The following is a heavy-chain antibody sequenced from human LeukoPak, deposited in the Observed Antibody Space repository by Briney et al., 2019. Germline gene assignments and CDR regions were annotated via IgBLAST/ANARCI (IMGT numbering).Heavy chain of an antibody. Sequence: GGSLRLSCSASGFTVSSYAMHWVRQAPGKGLEFVSGLSSNGGSTYYADSVKGRFTISRDNSKNTLYLQMSSLRVEDTAVYYCVKSPRGGYFDYWGREPWSPSPQ. D-gene: IGHD2-15*01. CDR3: VKSPRGGYFDY. CDR1: GFTVSSYA. J-gene: IGHJ4*02. CDR2: LSSNGGST. V-gene: IGHV3-64D*09.